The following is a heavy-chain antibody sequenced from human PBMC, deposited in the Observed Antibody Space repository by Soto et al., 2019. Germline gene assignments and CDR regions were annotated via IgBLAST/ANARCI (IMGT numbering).Heavy chain of an antibody. V-gene: IGHV3-23*04. CDR3: AKGGGGDHGY. CDR2: ITITGDTT. D-gene: IGHD2-21*02. Sequence: EVQLVESEGGLVQPGGSLRLSCEASGFIFTTSDMSWVRQAPGKGLEWISSITITGDTTHYADSVKGRFTISRDNSRNTVDLQRNSLRVRDRAFFYCAKGGGGDHGYWGQGTLVAVSS. J-gene: IGHJ4*02. CDR1: GFIFTTSD.